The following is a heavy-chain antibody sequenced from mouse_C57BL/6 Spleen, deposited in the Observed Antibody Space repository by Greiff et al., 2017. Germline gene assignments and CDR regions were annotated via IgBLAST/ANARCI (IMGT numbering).Heavy chain of an antibody. CDR1: GYTFTSYW. J-gene: IGHJ3*01. CDR2: IHPNSGST. CDR3: ARSGGNGGRVTFAY. D-gene: IGHD3-1*01. Sequence: QVQLQQPGAELVKPGASVKLSCKASGYTFTSYWMHWVKQRPGQGLEWIGMIHPNSGSTNYNEKFKSKATLTVDKSSSTAYMQLSSLTSEDSAVYDGARSGGNGGRVTFAYWGQGTLVTVSA. V-gene: IGHV1-64*01.